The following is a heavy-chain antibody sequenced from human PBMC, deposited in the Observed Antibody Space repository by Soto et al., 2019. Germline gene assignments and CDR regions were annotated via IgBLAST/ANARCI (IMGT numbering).Heavy chain of an antibody. V-gene: IGHV2-70*11. J-gene: IGHJ4*02. Sequence: SGPTLVNPTQTLTLTCTFSGFSLITSGMCVSWIRQPPGKALEWLSRIDWDDDKYYSTSLKTRLTIPKDTSKNQVVLTMTNMDPVDTATYYCARMPAGDYRVDYWGQGTLVTVSS. CDR2: IDWDDDK. CDR1: GFSLITSGMC. CDR3: ARMPAGDYRVDY. D-gene: IGHD3-16*01.